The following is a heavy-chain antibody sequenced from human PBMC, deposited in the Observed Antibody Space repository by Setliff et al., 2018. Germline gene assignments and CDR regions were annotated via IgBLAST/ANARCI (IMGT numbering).Heavy chain of an antibody. V-gene: IGHV4-39*07. Sequence: SETLSLTCTVSGGSISSSSYYWGWIRQPPGKGLEWIGSIYYSGSTYYNPSLKSRVTISVDTSKNQFSLKLSSVTAADTAVYYCARDKLRFLENWFDPWGQGTLVTVS. J-gene: IGHJ5*02. D-gene: IGHD3-3*01. CDR1: GGSISSSSYY. CDR3: ARDKLRFLENWFDP. CDR2: IYYSGST.